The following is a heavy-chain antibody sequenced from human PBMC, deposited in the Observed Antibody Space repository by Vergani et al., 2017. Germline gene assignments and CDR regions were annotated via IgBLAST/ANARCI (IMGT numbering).Heavy chain of an antibody. D-gene: IGHD1-26*01. V-gene: IGHV3-23*01. Sequence: EVQLLESGGSLKQPGGSVRFSCAASGFTFSTYAMHWVRQAPGKGLEWVSALTGGGGSTYYADPFKGRFIISRDNSRDTLYLQMNSLRPEDTSTYYCVKEDGSNENFFDAWGQETLVTIAS. J-gene: IGHJ4*02. CDR2: LTGGGGST. CDR3: VKEDGSNENFFDA. CDR1: GFTFSTYA.